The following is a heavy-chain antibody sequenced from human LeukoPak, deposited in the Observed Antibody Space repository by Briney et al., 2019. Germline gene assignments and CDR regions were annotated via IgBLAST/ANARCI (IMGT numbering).Heavy chain of an antibody. CDR3: ARHALPYSSGWAGMDV. J-gene: IGHJ6*02. CDR1: GYSFTTYW. D-gene: IGHD6-19*01. CDR2: IYPGDSDT. Sequence: GESLKISCKGSGYSFTTYWIGWVRQMPGKGLEWMGIIYPGDSDTRYSPSFQGQVTISADKSISTAYLQWSSLKASDTAMYYCARHALPYSSGWAGMDVWGQGITVTVSS. V-gene: IGHV5-51*01.